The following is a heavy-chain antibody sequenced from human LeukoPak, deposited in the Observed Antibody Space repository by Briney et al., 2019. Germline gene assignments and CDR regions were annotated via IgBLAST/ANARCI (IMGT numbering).Heavy chain of an antibody. Sequence: ASVTVSFKASGYTFTDYYMHWVRQAPGQGLEWMGWINPNSGGTNYAQKFQGRVTMTRDTSISTAYMELSRLRSDDTAVYYCARGAPEYCGGDCYSYYFDYWGQGTLVTVSS. V-gene: IGHV1-2*02. D-gene: IGHD2-21*02. J-gene: IGHJ4*02. CDR3: ARGAPEYCGGDCYSYYFDY. CDR2: INPNSGGT. CDR1: GYTFTDYY.